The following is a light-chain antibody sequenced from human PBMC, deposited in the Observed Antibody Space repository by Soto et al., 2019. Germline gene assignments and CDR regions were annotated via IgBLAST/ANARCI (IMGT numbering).Light chain of an antibody. CDR2: SNN. CDR3: AAWDDSLSGYV. V-gene: IGLV1-44*01. CDR1: TSNIGSNT. Sequence: QSVLTQPPSASGTPGQRVTISCSGSTSNIGSNTVNWYQQLPGTAPKLLIYSNNQRPSGVPDRFSGSRSGTSGSLAIGGLQSEDEAYYYCAAWDDSLSGYVFGTGTKVTVL. J-gene: IGLJ1*01.